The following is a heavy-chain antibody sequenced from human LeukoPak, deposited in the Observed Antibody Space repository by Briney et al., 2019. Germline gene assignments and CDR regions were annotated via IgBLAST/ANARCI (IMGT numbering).Heavy chain of an antibody. Sequence: ASVKVSCKASGYTFTSYGISWVRQAPGQGLEWMGWISAYNGNTNYAQKLQGRVTMTTDTSTSTVYMELRSLRFDDTAVYYCARDWWYGDYSIGDNWGQGTLVTVSS. CDR2: ISAYNGNT. V-gene: IGHV1-18*01. J-gene: IGHJ4*02. CDR1: GYTFTSYG. CDR3: ARDWWYGDYSIGDN. D-gene: IGHD4-17*01.